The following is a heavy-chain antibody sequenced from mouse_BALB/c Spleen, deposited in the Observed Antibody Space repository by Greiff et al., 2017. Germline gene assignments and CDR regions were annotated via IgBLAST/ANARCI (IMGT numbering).Heavy chain of an antibody. CDR1: GFTFSDYG. CDR3: ARDYGYDDDGYFDY. J-gene: IGHJ2*01. V-gene: IGHV5-15*02. Sequence: EVMLVESGGGLVQPGGSRKLSCAASGFTFSDYGMAWVRQAPGKGPEWVAFISNLAYSIYYADTVTGRFTISRENAKNTLYLEMSSLRSEDTAMYYCARDYGYDDDGYFDYWGQGTTLTVSS. CDR2: ISNLAYSI. D-gene: IGHD2-2*01.